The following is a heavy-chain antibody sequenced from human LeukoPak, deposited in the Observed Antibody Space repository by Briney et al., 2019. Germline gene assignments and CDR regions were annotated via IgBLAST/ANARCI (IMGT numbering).Heavy chain of an antibody. CDR3: ARTHTLLRAAAGLYYFDY. V-gene: IGHV4-31*03. D-gene: IGHD6-13*01. Sequence: SETLSLTCTVSGGSISSGSYYWSWIRQHPGKGLEWIGYIYYSGSTYYNPSLKSRVTISVDTSKNQFSLKLSSVTAADTAVYYCARTHTLLRAAAGLYYFDYWGQGTLATVSS. CDR1: GGSISSGSYY. J-gene: IGHJ4*02. CDR2: IYYSGST.